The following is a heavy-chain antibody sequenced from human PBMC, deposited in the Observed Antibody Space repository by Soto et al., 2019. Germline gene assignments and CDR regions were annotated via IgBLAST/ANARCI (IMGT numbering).Heavy chain of an antibody. D-gene: IGHD3-10*01. Sequence: ASVKVSCKASGYTFTSYAMHWVRQAPGQRLEWMGWINPASGKTKYSQKFQGRVTITRDTSASTAYMELSSLTSEDTALYYCARDLWLGESFRYYFDYWAQGTLVTSPQ. CDR1: GYTFTSYA. CDR2: INPASGKT. CDR3: ARDLWLGESFRYYFDY. V-gene: IGHV1-3*01. J-gene: IGHJ4*01.